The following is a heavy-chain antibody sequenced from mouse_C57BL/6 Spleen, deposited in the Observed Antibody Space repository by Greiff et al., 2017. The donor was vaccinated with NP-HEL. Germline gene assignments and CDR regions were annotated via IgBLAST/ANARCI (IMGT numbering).Heavy chain of an antibody. CDR1: GYTFTDYY. V-gene: IGHV1-26*01. Sequence: EVQLQQSGPELVKPGASVKISCKASGYTFTDYYMNWVKQSHGKSLEWIGDINPNNGGTSYNQKFKGKATLTVDKSSSTAYMELRSLTSEDSAVYYCAKGRAHYGSSYEWYFDVWGTGTTVTVSS. CDR2: INPNNGGT. J-gene: IGHJ1*03. CDR3: AKGRAHYGSSYEWYFDV. D-gene: IGHD1-1*01.